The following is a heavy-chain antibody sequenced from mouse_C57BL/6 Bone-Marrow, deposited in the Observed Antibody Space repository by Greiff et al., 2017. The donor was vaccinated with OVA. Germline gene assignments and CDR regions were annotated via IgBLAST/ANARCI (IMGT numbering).Heavy chain of an antibody. CDR2: IYPGGGYT. V-gene: IGHV1-63*01. Sequence: VKLQQSGAELVRPGTSVKMSCKASGYTFTNYWIGWAKQRPGHGLEWIGDIYPGGGYTNYNEKFKGKATLTADKSSSTAYMQFSSLTSEDSAIYYGARGGSYYGNLFAYWGQGTLVTVSA. J-gene: IGHJ3*01. CDR1: GYTFTNYW. D-gene: IGHD2-10*01. CDR3: ARGGSYYGNLFAY.